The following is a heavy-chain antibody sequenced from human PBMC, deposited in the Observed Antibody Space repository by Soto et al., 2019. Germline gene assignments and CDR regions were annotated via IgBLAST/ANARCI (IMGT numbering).Heavy chain of an antibody. CDR3: ARTTMTTVVTPRNYYYGMDV. J-gene: IGHJ6*02. D-gene: IGHD4-17*01. V-gene: IGHV1-69*02. Sequence: QVQLVQSGAEVKKPGSSVKVSCKASGGTFSSYTISWVRQAPGQGLEWMGRIIPILGIANYAQKFQGRVTVTENKTTITAYMELSSLRSEDTAVYYWARTTMTTVVTPRNYYYGMDVWGQGTTVTVSS. CDR1: GGTFSSYT. CDR2: IIPILGIA.